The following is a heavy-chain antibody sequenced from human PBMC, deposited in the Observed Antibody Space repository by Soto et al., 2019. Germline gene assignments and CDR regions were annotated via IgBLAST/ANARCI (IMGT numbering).Heavy chain of an antibody. CDR3: ARDRVGDYYYYGMDV. J-gene: IGHJ6*02. CDR1: GFTFSSYA. V-gene: IGHV3-23*01. D-gene: IGHD3-16*01. Sequence: GGSLRLSCAASGFTFSSYAMSWVRQAPGKGLEWVSAISGSGGSTYYADSVKGRFTISRDNSKNTLYLQMNSLRAEYTAVYYCARDRVGDYYYYGMDVWGQGTTVTVSS. CDR2: ISGSGGST.